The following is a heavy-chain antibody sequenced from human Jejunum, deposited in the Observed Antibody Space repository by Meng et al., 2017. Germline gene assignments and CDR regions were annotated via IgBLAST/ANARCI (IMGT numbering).Heavy chain of an antibody. CDR2: ISAPGTTT. J-gene: IGHJ3*01. D-gene: IGHD3-22*01. CDR3: AKEYSYERSGYDAFHV. V-gene: IGHV3-23*01. CDR1: GITNYA. Sequence: GESLKISCALSGITNYAVTWVRQAPGKGLEWVSGISAPGTTTKYADSVKGRFTISRDNAKNSLYLQMNSLRSDDTGIYYCAKEYSYERSGYDAFHVWGQGTVVTVSS.